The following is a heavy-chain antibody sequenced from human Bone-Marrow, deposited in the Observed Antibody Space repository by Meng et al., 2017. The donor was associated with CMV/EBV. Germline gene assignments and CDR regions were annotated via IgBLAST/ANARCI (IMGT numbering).Heavy chain of an antibody. J-gene: IGHJ4*02. CDR2: ISSSSSYI. CDR3: VFLSREPAY. D-gene: IGHD1-26*01. V-gene: IGHV3-21*01. CDR1: GFTFSSYS. Sequence: GGSLRLSCAASGFTFSSYSMNWVRQAPGKGLEWVSSISSSSSYIYYADSVKGRFTISRDNARNSFYLQMNSLRDEDTALYYCVFLSREPAYWGQGAPVTVSS.